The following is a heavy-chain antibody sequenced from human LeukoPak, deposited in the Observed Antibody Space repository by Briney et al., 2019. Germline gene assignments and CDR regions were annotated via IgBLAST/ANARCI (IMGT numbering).Heavy chain of an antibody. CDR1: GFTFSSYP. Sequence: PGTSLRLSCAASGFTFSSYPMHWVRQPPGKGLEWVAVSSFEGRNINYADSVKGRFIVSRDNSKNTLYLQMNSLRAEDTAVYYCARSLGGGFDYWGQGTLVTVSS. CDR2: SSFEGRNI. CDR3: ARSLGGGFDY. V-gene: IGHV3-30*04. J-gene: IGHJ4*02. D-gene: IGHD3-16*01.